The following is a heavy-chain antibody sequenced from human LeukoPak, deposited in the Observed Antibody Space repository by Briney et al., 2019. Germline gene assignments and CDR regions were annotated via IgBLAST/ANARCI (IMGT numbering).Heavy chain of an antibody. V-gene: IGHV1-18*01. CDR2: ISAYNGNT. CDR1: GGTFTSYG. J-gene: IGHJ4*02. CDR3: AQVLGSSSSWYYLDY. Sequence: GSSVKVSCKASGGTFTSYGISWVRQAPGQGLEWMGWISAYNGNTNYAQKLQGRVTMTTDTSTSTAYMELRSLRSDDTAVYYCAQVLGSSSSWYYLDYWGQGTLVTVSS. D-gene: IGHD6-13*01.